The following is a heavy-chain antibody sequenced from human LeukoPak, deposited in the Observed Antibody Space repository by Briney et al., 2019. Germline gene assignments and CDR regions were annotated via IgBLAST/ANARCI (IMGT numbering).Heavy chain of an antibody. V-gene: IGHV4-38-2*02. D-gene: IGHD6-19*01. CDR2: IYHSGST. J-gene: IGHJ1*01. CDR3: ARGNRSGWYWVAEYFQH. Sequence: SETLSLTCTVSGYSISSGYYWGWIRQPPGKGLEWIGSIYHSGSTYYNPSLKSRVTISVDTSKNQFSLKLSSVTAADTAVYYCARGNRSGWYWVAEYFQHWGQGTLVTVSS. CDR1: GYSISSGYY.